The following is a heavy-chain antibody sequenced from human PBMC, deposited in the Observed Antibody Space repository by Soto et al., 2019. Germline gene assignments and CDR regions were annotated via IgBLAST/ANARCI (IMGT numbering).Heavy chain of an antibody. CDR2: INWNSGSI. CDR1: GFTFDEYA. V-gene: IGHV3-9*01. Sequence: GGSLRLSCAASGFTFDEYAMHWVRQVPGKGLEWVSGINWNSGSIGYADSVKGRFAISRDNAKNSLHLQMNSLRAEDTAFYYCVKDESINWYSGHFRHWGQGTLVTVSS. J-gene: IGHJ1*01. CDR3: VKDESINWYSGHFRH. D-gene: IGHD6-13*01.